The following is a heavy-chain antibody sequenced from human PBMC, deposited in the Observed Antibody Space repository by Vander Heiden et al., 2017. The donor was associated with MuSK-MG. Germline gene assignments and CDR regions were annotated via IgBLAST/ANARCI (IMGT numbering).Heavy chain of an antibody. D-gene: IGHD3-22*01. CDR1: GFTFSNYA. CDR3: ARGDYYDNTGPFDY. J-gene: IGHJ4*02. Sequence: QVQLVNSGGGVVQPGRSLRLSCAASGFTFSNYAMHWVRQAPGKGLELVAVISYDGSNKYYADPVKGRFTISRDNSKNTLYLQMNSLRAEDAAVYFCARGDYYDNTGPFDYWGQGTLVTVSS. CDR2: ISYDGSNK. V-gene: IGHV3-30-3*01.